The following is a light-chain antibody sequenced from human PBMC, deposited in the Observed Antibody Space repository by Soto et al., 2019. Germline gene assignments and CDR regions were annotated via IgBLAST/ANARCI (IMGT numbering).Light chain of an antibody. CDR3: QHYNNWPPWT. CDR1: QRISSN. CDR2: GAF. Sequence: EVVMTQSPATLSVSPGERATLSCRASQRISSNLAWYQQRRGQAPRLLIYGAFTRAPGIPARFSGSGSETEFTLTISSLQSEDFAVYYCQHYNNWPPWTLGQGSKVEIK. J-gene: IGKJ1*01. V-gene: IGKV3-15*01.